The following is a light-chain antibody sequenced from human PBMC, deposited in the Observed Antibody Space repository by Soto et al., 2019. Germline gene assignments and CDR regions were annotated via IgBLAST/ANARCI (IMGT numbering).Light chain of an antibody. CDR1: QSISSY. V-gene: IGKV1-39*01. CDR3: QQSYRTPLT. Sequence: DIPMTQSPSSLSASVGDRVTITCRASQSISSYLNWYQQKPGKAPKLLIYAASSLQSGVPSRFSGSGSGTDFTLTISSLQPEDCATYYCQQSYRTPLTFGQGAKVEIK. CDR2: AAS. J-gene: IGKJ1*01.